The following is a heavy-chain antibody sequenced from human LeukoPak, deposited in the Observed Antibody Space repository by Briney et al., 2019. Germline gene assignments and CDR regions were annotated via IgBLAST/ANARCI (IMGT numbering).Heavy chain of an antibody. CDR1: GGTFSSYA. Sequence: ASVKVSCKASGGTFSSYAISWVRQAPGQGLEWMGGIIPIFGTANYAQKFQGRVTITADESTSTAYMELSSLRSEDTAVYYCARGAFGSEYPGAEPPDYWGQGTLVTVSS. J-gene: IGHJ4*02. CDR2: IIPIFGTA. CDR3: ARGAFGSEYPGAEPPDY. V-gene: IGHV1-69*13. D-gene: IGHD3-10*01.